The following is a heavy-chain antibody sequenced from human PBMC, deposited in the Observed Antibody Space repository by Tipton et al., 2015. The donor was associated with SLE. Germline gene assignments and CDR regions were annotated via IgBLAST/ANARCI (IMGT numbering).Heavy chain of an antibody. Sequence: TLSLTCTVSSGSISSYHWSWIRQPPGKGLEWIGYIYYSGKINHKPSLERRVTISLDTSKTQFPLKLSPVTAADTAVYYCARHGGYWYFDFWGRGTLVTVSS. V-gene: IGHV4-59*08. CDR2: IYYSGKI. J-gene: IGHJ2*01. CDR1: SGSISSYH. CDR3: ARHGGYWYFDF. D-gene: IGHD3-16*01.